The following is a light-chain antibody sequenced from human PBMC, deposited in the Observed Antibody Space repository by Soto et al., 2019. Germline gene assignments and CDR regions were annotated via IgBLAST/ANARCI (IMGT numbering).Light chain of an antibody. V-gene: IGKV3-11*01. CDR2: DAS. J-gene: IGKJ5*01. CDR1: QSISSY. CDR3: QQAANWPT. Sequence: EIVLTQSPATLSLSPGERATLSCRASQSISSYLAWYQRKPGQALRLLMYDASNRATGIPVRFSGSGSGTDFTITISSLEPVDFAIFYCQQAANWPTFGPTTRLEI.